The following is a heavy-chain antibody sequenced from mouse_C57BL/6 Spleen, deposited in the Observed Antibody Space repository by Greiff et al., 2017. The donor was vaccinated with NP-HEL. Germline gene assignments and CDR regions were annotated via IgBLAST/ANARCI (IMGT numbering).Heavy chain of an antibody. V-gene: IGHV1-54*01. CDR2: INPGSGGT. J-gene: IGHJ4*01. CDR3: GRCDDFGAMDY. CDR1: GYAFTNYL. Sequence: QVQLKQSGAELVRPGTSVKVSCKASGYAFTNYLIEWVKQRPGQGLEWIGVINPGSGGTNYNEKFKGKATLTADKSSSTAYMQLSSLTSEDSADYFSGRCDDFGAMDYWGQGTSVTVSS. D-gene: IGHD2-13*01.